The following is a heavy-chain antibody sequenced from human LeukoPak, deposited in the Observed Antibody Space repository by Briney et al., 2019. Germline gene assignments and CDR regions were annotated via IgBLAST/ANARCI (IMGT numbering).Heavy chain of an antibody. CDR2: IRYDGSNK. J-gene: IGHJ3*02. CDR1: GFTFSSHG. V-gene: IGHV3-30*02. Sequence: GGSLRLSCAASGFTFSSHGMHWVRQAPGKGLEWVAFIRYDGSNKYYADSVKGRFTISRDNSKSTQYLQMNSLRAEDTAVYYCAKGGGLGYCSTTSCPDDAFDIWGQGTMVSVSS. D-gene: IGHD2-2*01. CDR3: AKGGGLGYCSTTSCPDDAFDI.